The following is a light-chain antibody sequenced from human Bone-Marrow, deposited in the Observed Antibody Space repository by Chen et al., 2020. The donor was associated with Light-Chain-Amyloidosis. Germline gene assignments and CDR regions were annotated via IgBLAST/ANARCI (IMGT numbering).Light chain of an antibody. CDR1: NVGSTS. CDR3: QVWDRSSDRPV. Sequence: SYVLTQPSSVSVAPGQTATNACGGNNVGSTSVHWYQQTPGQAPLLVVYDDSDRPSGSPERLSGSNSVNTATLTISRVEAGDEADYYCQVWDRSSDRPVFGGGTKLTVL. J-gene: IGLJ3*02. V-gene: IGLV3-21*02. CDR2: DDS.